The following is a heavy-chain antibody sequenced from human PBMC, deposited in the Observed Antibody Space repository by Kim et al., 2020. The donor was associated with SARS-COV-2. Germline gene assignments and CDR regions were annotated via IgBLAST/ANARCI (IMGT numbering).Heavy chain of an antibody. J-gene: IGHJ5*02. CDR2: ISAYNGNT. D-gene: IGHD3-10*01. Sequence: ASVKVSCKASGYTFTSYGISWVRQAPGQGLEWMGWISAYNGNTNYAQKLQGRVTMTTDTSTSTAYMELRSLRSDDTAVYYCARDLVGSGWEPFGEYPRWFDPWGQGTLVTVSS. V-gene: IGHV1-18*01. CDR3: ARDLVGSGWEPFGEYPRWFDP. CDR1: GYTFTSYG.